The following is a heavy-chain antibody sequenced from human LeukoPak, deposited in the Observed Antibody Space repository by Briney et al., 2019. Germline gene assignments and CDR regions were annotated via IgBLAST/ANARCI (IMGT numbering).Heavy chain of an antibody. D-gene: IGHD1-1*01. CDR2: IQASGDT. J-gene: IGHJ5*02. CDR3: ARLVRAWNDHFDP. CDR1: GDSFSTFS. Sequence: SETLSLTCTVSGDSFSTFSWSWIRQPPGMGLEWIGYIQASGDTKYSPALKSRVTISLDPSKNQFSLNLRSMTAADTAVYYCARLVRAWNDHFDPWGQGTLVTVSS. V-gene: IGHV4-4*09.